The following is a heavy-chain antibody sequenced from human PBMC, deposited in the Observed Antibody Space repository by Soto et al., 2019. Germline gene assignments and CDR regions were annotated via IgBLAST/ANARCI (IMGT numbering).Heavy chain of an antibody. Sequence: QVQLVQSGAEVKKPGASVKVSCKVSGYTLTELSMHWVRQAPRKGLEWMGGFDPEDGETIYAQKFQGRVTMTEDTSTDXAYMELSSXXSEXTAVYYCATVQQSYGGNSFGYWGQGTLVTVSS. D-gene: IGHD2-15*01. CDR3: ATVQQSYGGNSFGY. CDR1: GYTLTELS. V-gene: IGHV1-24*01. CDR2: FDPEDGET. J-gene: IGHJ4*02.